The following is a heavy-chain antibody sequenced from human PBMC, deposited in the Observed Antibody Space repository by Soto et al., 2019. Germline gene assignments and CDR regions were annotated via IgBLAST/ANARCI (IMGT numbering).Heavy chain of an antibody. D-gene: IGHD2-2*01. J-gene: IGHJ3*02. CDR3: AVGYCSSTSCIDAFDI. CDR1: GDSVSSNSAA. Sequence: SQTLSLTCAISGDSVSSNSAAWNWIRQSPSRGLEWLGRTYYRSKWYNDYAVSVKSRITINPDTSKNQFSLQLNSVTPEDTAVYYCAVGYCSSTSCIDAFDIWGQGTMVTVSS. V-gene: IGHV6-1*01. CDR2: TYYRSKWYN.